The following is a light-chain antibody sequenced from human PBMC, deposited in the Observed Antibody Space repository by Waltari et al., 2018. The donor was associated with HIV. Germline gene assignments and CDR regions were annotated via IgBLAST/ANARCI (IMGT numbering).Light chain of an antibody. CDR3: NSYTSTSPLVI. J-gene: IGLJ2*01. Sequence: QSALTQPASVSGSPGQSITISCTGTNSDIAPSALVSWYQQHPGKAPKLLIYGVSGRASGVSSRFSGSKSGNTASLTISGLQAEDEADYYCNSYTSTSPLVIFGGGTKVTVL. CDR1: NSDIAPSAL. V-gene: IGLV2-14*01. CDR2: GVS.